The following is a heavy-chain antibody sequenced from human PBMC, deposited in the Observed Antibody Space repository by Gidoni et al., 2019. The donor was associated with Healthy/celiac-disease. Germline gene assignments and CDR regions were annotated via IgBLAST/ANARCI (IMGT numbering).Heavy chain of an antibody. D-gene: IGHD3-3*01. CDR3: ARDREVEMGDFWSGPACYMDV. CDR2: ISSSSSTI. Sequence: EVQLVESGGGLVQPGGSLRLSCAASGFTFSSYSMNWVRQAPGKGLEWVSYISSSSSTIYYADSVKGRFTISRDNAKNSLYLQMNSLRDEDTAVYYCARDREVEMGDFWSGPACYMDVWGKGTTVTVSS. J-gene: IGHJ6*03. CDR1: GFTFSSYS. V-gene: IGHV3-48*02.